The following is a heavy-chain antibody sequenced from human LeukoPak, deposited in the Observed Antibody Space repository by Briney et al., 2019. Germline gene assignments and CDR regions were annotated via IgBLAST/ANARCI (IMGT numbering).Heavy chain of an antibody. J-gene: IGHJ3*01. CDR3: ARHFQGHAFDV. V-gene: IGHV5-51*01. CDR1: GYIFPSYW. CDR2: IYPSDSDT. Sequence: PGESLKISCKGSGYIFPSYWIVWVRQMPGKGLEWLGSIYPSDSDTRYSPSSRGQVTISADKSVSTAYLQWGSLKASDTAMYYCARHFQGHAFDVWGQGTMVTVSS.